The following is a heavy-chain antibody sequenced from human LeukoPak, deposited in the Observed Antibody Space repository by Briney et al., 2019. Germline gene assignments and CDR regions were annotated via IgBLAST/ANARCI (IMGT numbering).Heavy chain of an antibody. CDR1: GFTFNRYT. D-gene: IGHD6-25*01. V-gene: IGHV3-30*04. CDR2: ISYDGSNK. J-gene: IGHJ5*02. Sequence: GGSLRLSCAASGFTFNRYTMLWVRQAPGKGLEGVAVISYDGSNKLFADSVKGRFTISRDSSKNTLYLQMNSLRAEDTAVYYCARSGSETQNWFDPWGQGTLVTVSS. CDR3: ARSGSETQNWFDP.